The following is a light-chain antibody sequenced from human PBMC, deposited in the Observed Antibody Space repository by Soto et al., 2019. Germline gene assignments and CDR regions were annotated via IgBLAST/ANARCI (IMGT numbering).Light chain of an antibody. V-gene: IGLV2-8*01. J-gene: IGLJ1*01. CDR2: EVT. Sequence: QSALTQPPSASGSPGQSVTIPCTGTSSDVGGYNYVSWYQQHPGKAPKLIIYEVTRRPSGVPDRFSGSKSGNTASLTVSGLQADDEADYYRSSSARGNNYVFGAGTKVTVL. CDR3: SSSARGNNYV. CDR1: SSDVGGYNY.